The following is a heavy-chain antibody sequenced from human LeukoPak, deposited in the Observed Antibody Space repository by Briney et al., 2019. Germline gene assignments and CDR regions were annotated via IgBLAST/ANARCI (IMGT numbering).Heavy chain of an antibody. CDR1: RYTFTAYY. CDR3: ARDIHYRVGATDS. Sequence: ASVKVSCKAYRYTFTAYYIHWVRQAPGQGLEWMGWINPNSGDTNYAQKFQGRVTMTRDTSISTAYMELSRLTSDDTALYHCARDIHYRVGATDSWGQGTLLTVSS. J-gene: IGHJ4*02. V-gene: IGHV1-2*02. CDR2: INPNSGDT. D-gene: IGHD1-26*01.